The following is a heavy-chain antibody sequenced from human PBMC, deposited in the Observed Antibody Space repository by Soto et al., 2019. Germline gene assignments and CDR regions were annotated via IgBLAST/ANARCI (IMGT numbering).Heavy chain of an antibody. Sequence: PGGSLRLSCAASGFTFSAYAMSWVRQTPGKGLEWVSSVSAGRGRTYYADSVKGRFTISSDNSKNTLYLQMNSLRAEDTAVYYCAKDPNGGYVGGLDMWGQWTMVTVSS. CDR2: VSAGRGRT. J-gene: IGHJ3*02. CDR3: AKDPNGGYVGGLDM. D-gene: IGHD5-12*01. V-gene: IGHV3-23*01. CDR1: GFTFSAYA.